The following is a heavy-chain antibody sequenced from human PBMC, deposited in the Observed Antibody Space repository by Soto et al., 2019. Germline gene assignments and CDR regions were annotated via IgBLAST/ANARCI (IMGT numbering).Heavy chain of an antibody. J-gene: IGHJ4*01. Sequence: DVQLLESGGALVQLGGSLRLSCAASGFTFSSYAMNWVRQAPGKGLEWVSTLSGSGSGSYYPDSLRGRFTISRDNSKNTHYLQMTNLRAEDTAVYYCARASFSLDGSGYYFASFDYWGHGTRVTVSS. D-gene: IGHD3-22*01. CDR1: GFTFSSYA. CDR3: ARASFSLDGSGYYFASFDY. V-gene: IGHV3-23*01. CDR2: LSGSGSGS.